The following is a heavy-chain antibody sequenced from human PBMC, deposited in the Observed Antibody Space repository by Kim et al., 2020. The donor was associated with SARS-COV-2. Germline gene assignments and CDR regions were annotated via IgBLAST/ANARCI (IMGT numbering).Heavy chain of an antibody. V-gene: IGHV3-74*01. Sequence: GGSLRLSCAASGFTFSSSWMNWVRQVPGKGLVWLSRINSDGSDTAYADSVKDRFTISRDNAKSTLYLQLNSLRAEDTALYYCARPLSGTNCYDYWGQGTLDTISS. J-gene: IGHJ4*02. CDR2: INSDGSDT. D-gene: IGHD2-8*01. CDR1: GFTFSSSW. CDR3: ARPLSGTNCYDY.